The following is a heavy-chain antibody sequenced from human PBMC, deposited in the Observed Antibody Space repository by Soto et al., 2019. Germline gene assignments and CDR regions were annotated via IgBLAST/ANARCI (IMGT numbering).Heavy chain of an antibody. J-gene: IGHJ3*02. CDR2: ISGLGGST. CDR3: AKKKTITVVPHDGFDI. D-gene: IGHD6-19*01. CDR1: GFTFSSYG. Sequence: PGGSLRLSCAASGFTFSSYGMNWVRQAPGKGLEWVSTISGLGGSTYYADSVKGRFTISRDNSKNTLYLQMNSLRAEDTAVYYCAKKKTITVVPHDGFDIRGQGTMVTVSS. V-gene: IGHV3-23*01.